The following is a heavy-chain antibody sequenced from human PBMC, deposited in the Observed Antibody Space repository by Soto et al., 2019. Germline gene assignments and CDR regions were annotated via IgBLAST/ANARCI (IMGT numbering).Heavy chain of an antibody. CDR3: ARDRGGAGATDY. D-gene: IGHD1-26*01. Sequence: EVQLVESGGGLVQPGGSLRLSCAASGFTFSTSGMNWVRQAPGKGLEWVSYISSSSSTIRYADSVKGRFTISRDNAKNSLFLQMNSLRDEDTAVYYCARDRGGAGATDYWGQGTLVTVSS. CDR1: GFTFSTSG. J-gene: IGHJ4*02. V-gene: IGHV3-48*02. CDR2: ISSSSSTI.